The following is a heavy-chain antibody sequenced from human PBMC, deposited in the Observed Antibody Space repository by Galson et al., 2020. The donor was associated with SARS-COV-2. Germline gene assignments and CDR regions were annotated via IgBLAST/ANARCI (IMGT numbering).Heavy chain of an antibody. J-gene: IGHJ3*02. D-gene: IGHD1-26*01. CDR1: GFTFTNYA. Sequence: GGSLRLSCAASGFTFTNYAIHWVRQAPAKGLEWVAVISHDGRIEVYADSVKGRFTISRDNSENMLFLQMDSLRADDTAVSYCARDVSGGASDIWGQGTMVTVSS. CDR3: ARDVSGGASDI. V-gene: IGHV3-30*04. CDR2: ISHDGRIE.